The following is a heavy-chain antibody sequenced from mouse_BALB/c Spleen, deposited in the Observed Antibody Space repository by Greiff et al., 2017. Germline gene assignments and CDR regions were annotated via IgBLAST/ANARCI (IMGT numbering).Heavy chain of an antibody. V-gene: IGHV1-87*01. D-gene: IGHD2-1*01. CDR1: GYTFTSYW. CDR3: ARSGYYGNPDFDY. CDR2: IYPGDGDT. J-gene: IGHJ2*01. Sequence: QVQLKESGAELARPGASVKLSCKASGYTFTSYWMQWVKQRPGQGLEWIGAIYPGDGDTRYTQKFKGKATLTVDKSSSTAYMELRSLTSEDTAVYYCARSGYYGNPDFDYWGQGTTLTVSA.